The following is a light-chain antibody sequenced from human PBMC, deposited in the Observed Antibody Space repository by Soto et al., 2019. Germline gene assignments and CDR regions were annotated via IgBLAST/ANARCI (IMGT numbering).Light chain of an antibody. J-gene: IGKJ1*01. CDR3: LQANNYPWT. Sequence: DIQMTQSPSTLSGSVGDRVTITCRASQTISSWLAWYQQKPGKAPNLLIYSATRLQSGVPSRFSGSGSGTDFTLIISSLQPEDFATYYCLQANNYPWTFGLGTKVDIK. CDR1: QTISSW. CDR2: SAT. V-gene: IGKV1-5*01.